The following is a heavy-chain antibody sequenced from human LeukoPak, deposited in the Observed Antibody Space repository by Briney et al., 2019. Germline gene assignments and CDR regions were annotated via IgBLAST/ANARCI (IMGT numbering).Heavy chain of an antibody. CDR1: GGSISSYY. CDR2: IYYSGST. D-gene: IGHD3-9*01. V-gene: IGHV4-59*01. CDR3: ARGGNYDILTGYYGEYFQH. Sequence: SETLSLTCTVSGGSISSYYWSWIRQPPGKGLEWIGYIYYSGSTNYNPSLKSRVTISVDTSKNQFSLKLSSVTAADTAVYYCARGGNYDILTGYYGEYFQHWGQGTLVTVST. J-gene: IGHJ1*01.